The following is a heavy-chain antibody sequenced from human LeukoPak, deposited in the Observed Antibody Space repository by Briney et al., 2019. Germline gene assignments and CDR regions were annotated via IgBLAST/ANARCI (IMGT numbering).Heavy chain of an antibody. Sequence: SETLSLTCTVSGGSISSYYWSWIRQPPGKGLEWIGYIYYIGSTNYNPSLKSRVTISVDTSKNQFSLKLSSVTAADTAVYYCARAVGGRTGAFDYWGQGTLVTVSS. V-gene: IGHV4-59*01. J-gene: IGHJ4*02. CDR2: IYYIGST. D-gene: IGHD3/OR15-3a*01. CDR1: GGSISSYY. CDR3: ARAVGGRTGAFDY.